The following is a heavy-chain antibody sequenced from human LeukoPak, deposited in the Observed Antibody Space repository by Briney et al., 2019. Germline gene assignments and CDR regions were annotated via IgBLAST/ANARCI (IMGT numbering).Heavy chain of an antibody. V-gene: IGHV3-74*01. Sequence: PGGSLRPSCAASGFTFSSYWMTWVRQAPGKGLVWVSRINSGGSSTSYADSVKGRFTISRDNAKNTLYLQMNSLRAEDTAVYYCARVTFYGGSLYYFDYWGQGTLVTVSS. CDR2: INSGGSST. J-gene: IGHJ4*02. CDR3: ARVTFYGGSLYYFDY. CDR1: GFTFSSYW. D-gene: IGHD3-16*01.